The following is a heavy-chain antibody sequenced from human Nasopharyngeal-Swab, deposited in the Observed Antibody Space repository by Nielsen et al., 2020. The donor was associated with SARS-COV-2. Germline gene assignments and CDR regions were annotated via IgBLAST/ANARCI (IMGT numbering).Heavy chain of an antibody. D-gene: IGHD2-2*01. J-gene: IGHJ5*02. CDR1: GFTFSSYA. CDR2: IYSGGSST. Sequence: GGSLRLSCAASGFTFSSYAMSWVRQAPGKGLEWVSVIYSGGSSTYYADSVKGRFTISRDNSKNTLYLQMNSLRAEDTAVYYCAKAGVPISSNNWFDPWGQGTLVTVSS. CDR3: AKAGVPISSNNWFDP. V-gene: IGHV3-23*03.